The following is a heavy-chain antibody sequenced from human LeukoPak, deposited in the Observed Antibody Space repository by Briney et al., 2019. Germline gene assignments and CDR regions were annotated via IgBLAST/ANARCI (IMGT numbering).Heavy chain of an antibody. J-gene: IGHJ5*02. D-gene: IGHD2-21*02. CDR3: ARQTYCGGDCYGA. Sequence: SQTLSLTCTVSGGSISSGSYYWSWIRQPAGKGLEWIGRIYTSGSTNYNPSLKSRVTISVDTSKNQFSLKLSSVTAADTAVYYCARQTYCGGDCYGAWGQGTLVTVSS. CDR1: GGSISSGSYY. CDR2: IYTSGST. V-gene: IGHV4-61*02.